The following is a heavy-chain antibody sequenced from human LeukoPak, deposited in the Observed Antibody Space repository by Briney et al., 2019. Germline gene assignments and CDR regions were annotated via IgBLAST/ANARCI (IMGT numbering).Heavy chain of an antibody. CDR2: ISYDGSNK. J-gene: IGHJ4*02. Sequence: GGSLRLSCAASGFTFSSYGMHWVRQAPGKGLEWVAVISYDGSNKYYADSVKGRFTISRDNSKNTLYPQMNSLRAEDTAVYYCAKDALTTVTTGDYWGQGTLVTVSS. CDR1: GFTFSSYG. V-gene: IGHV3-30*18. CDR3: AKDALTTVTTGDY. D-gene: IGHD4-17*01.